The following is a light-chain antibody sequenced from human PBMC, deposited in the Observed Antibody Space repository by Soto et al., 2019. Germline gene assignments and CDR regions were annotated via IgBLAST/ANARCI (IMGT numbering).Light chain of an antibody. CDR2: DAS. V-gene: IGKV3-11*01. CDR1: QSVSSY. Sequence: EIVLTQSPATLSLSPGERATLSCRASQSVSSYLAWYQQTPGQPPRLLIYDASNRATGIPARFSGSGSGTDFTLTISSLEPEDFAVYFCQQRSNWPVTFGPGTKVDIK. CDR3: QQRSNWPVT. J-gene: IGKJ3*01.